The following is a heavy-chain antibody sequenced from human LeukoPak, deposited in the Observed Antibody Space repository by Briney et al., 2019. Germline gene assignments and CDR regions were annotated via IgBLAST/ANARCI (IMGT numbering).Heavy chain of an antibody. Sequence: GGSLRLSCAASGFTFSSYSMNWVRQAPGKGLEWVSSISSSSSYIYYADSVKARFTISRDNAKNSLYLQMNSLRAEDTAVYYCARGGSIVLMVYWGQGTLVTVSS. J-gene: IGHJ4*02. CDR2: ISSSSSYI. D-gene: IGHD2-8*01. CDR1: GFTFSSYS. V-gene: IGHV3-21*01. CDR3: ARGGSIVLMVY.